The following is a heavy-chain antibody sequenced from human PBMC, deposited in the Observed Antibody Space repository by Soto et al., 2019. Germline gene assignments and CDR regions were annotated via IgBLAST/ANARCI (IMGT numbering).Heavy chain of an antibody. D-gene: IGHD2-15*01. J-gene: IGHJ3*02. CDR2: IKSKTDGGTT. CDR3: TTQSPIGAAYAFDI. Sequence: PGGSLRLSCAASGFTLSNAWMSWVRQAPGNGLEWVGRIKSKTDGGTTDYAAPVKGRFTISRDDSKNTLYLQMNSLKTEDTAVYYCTTQSPIGAAYAFDIWGQGTMVTVSS. CDR1: GFTLSNAW. V-gene: IGHV3-15*01.